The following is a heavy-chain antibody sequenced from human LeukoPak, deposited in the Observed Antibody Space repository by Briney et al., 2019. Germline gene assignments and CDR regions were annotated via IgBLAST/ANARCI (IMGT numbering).Heavy chain of an antibody. V-gene: IGHV4-4*07. J-gene: IGHJ5*02. CDR2: VYISGTT. CDR3: ARGKKIVWRFDP. Sequence: SETLSLTCTVSGDSITNNYWNWIRQPPGKGLEWIGRVYISGTTNYNPSLKSRATISVDTSKNQFSLNLTSVTAADTAVYYCARGKKIVWRFDPWGQGILVTVSS. CDR1: GDSITNNY. D-gene: IGHD3-16*01.